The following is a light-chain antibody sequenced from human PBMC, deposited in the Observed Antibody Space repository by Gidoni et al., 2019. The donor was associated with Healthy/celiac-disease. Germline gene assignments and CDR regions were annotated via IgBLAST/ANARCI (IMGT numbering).Light chain of an antibody. J-gene: IGLJ3*02. Sequence: QSVLTQPPSPSGTPGQRFTMSCSASSSNIGSNTVNWNQQLPGTAPKLLIDSNNQRPSGVPDRFSGSKSGTSASLAISGLQSEDEADYYCAAWDDRLNGRVFGGGTKLTVL. V-gene: IGLV1-44*01. CDR1: SSNIGSNT. CDR2: SNN. CDR3: AAWDDRLNGRV.